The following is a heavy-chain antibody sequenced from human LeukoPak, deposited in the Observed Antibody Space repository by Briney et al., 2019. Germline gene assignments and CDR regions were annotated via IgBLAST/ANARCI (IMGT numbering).Heavy chain of an antibody. Sequence: GGSLRLSCAASGFTFSSYGMHWVRQAPGKGLEWVAVISYDGSNKYYADSVKGRFTISRDNSKNTLYLQMNSLRAEDTAVYHCAKDRSGWHDYWGQGTLVTVSS. V-gene: IGHV3-30*18. CDR2: ISYDGSNK. D-gene: IGHD6-19*01. CDR1: GFTFSSYG. J-gene: IGHJ4*02. CDR3: AKDRSGWHDY.